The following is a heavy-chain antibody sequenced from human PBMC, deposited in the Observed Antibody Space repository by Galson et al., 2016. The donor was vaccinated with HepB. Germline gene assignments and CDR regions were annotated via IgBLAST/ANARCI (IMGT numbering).Heavy chain of an antibody. CDR2: ISNDSNYT. D-gene: IGHD2/OR15-2a*01. V-gene: IGHV3-11*06. Sequence: SLRLSCAASGFTFSNAWMNWVRQAPGKGLEWVSYISNDSNYTNYADSVKGRFTSSRDNAKNSLYLQMSSLRAEDSAVYYCVRDRGLYYLHYYYYLGVWGKGTTVTVSS. J-gene: IGHJ6*03. CDR1: GFTFSNAW. CDR3: VRDRGLYYLHYYYYLGV.